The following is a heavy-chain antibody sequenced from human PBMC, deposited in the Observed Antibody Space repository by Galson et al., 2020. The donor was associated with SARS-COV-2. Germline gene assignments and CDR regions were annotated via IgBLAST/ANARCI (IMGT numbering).Heavy chain of an antibody. V-gene: IGHV3-30*18. CDR1: GFTFSSYG. CDR2: ISNDGNRK. Sequence: GESLKISCTASGFTFSSYGMHWVRRAPGKGLEWVAVISNDGNRKYYADSMKGRVTISRDNSKNTLFLQMDGLRAEDTAIYYCAKSGESNYGYSIDYWGQGTLVTVSS. D-gene: IGHD5-18*01. CDR3: AKSGESNYGYSIDY. J-gene: IGHJ4*02.